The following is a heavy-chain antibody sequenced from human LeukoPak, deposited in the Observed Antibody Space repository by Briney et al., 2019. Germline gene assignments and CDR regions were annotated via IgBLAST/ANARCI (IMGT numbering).Heavy chain of an antibody. D-gene: IGHD2-15*01. CDR1: GYTFTSYY. CDR2: ISAYTGKT. CDR3: FDY. Sequence: GASVKVSCKASGYTFTSYYMHWVRQASGQGIEWMGWISAYTGKTNSAQKLQGRVTMTTDTSTSTGYYCARGDGYCSGGSCMIFDYWGQGTLVTVSS. J-gene: IGHJ4*02. V-gene: IGHV1-18*04.